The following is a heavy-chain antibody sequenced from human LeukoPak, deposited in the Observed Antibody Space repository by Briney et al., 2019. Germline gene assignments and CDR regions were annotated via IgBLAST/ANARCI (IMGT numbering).Heavy chain of an antibody. CDR1: GGSISSGGYY. D-gene: IGHD3-22*01. CDR3: ARGDWADSSGYYLDY. J-gene: IGHJ4*02. CDR2: IYYSGST. V-gene: IGHV4-31*03. Sequence: SETLSLTCTVSGGSISSGGYYWSWIRQHPGKGLEWIGYIYYSGSTYYNPSLKSRVTISVDTSKNQFSLKLSSVTAADTAVYYCARGDWADSSGYYLDYWGQGTLVTVSS.